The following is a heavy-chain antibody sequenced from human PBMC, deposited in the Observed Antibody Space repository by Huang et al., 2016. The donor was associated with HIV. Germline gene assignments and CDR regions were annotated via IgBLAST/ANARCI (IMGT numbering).Heavy chain of an antibody. V-gene: IGHV3-49*05. CDR3: TRGPVGSGWYFDY. CDR1: GLSFVDNA. Sequence: EVQLVESGGGLVKRGRSLRLSCIASGLSFVDNAMSWFRQASGKGLEWVGFIRRRSDGGTTDYAVSVKDRLISSRDDSISIAYLQMNSLQTEDSAVYYFTRGPVGSGWYFDYWGQETLVTVSS. CDR2: IRRRSDGGTT. J-gene: IGHJ4*02. D-gene: IGHD6-19*01.